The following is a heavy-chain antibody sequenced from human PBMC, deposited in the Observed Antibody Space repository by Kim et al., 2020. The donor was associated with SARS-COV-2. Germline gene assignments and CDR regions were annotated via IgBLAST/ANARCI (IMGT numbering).Heavy chain of an antibody. J-gene: IGHJ5*02. CDR2: FDPEDGET. Sequence: ASMKVSCKVSGYTFTELSMHWVRQAPGKGLEWMGGFDPEDGETIYAQKFQGRVTMTEDTSTDTAYMELSSLRSEDTAVYYCATSSPLPDYDILTGTPWFDPWGQGTLVTVSS. D-gene: IGHD3-9*01. CDR1: GYTFTELS. CDR3: ATSSPLPDYDILTGTPWFDP. V-gene: IGHV1-24*01.